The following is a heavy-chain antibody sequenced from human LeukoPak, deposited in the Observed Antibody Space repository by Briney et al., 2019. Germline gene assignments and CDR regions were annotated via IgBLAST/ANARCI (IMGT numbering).Heavy chain of an antibody. CDR3: ARDGGWDGSGSYAES. CDR1: GYTFTSYA. J-gene: IGHJ4*02. CDR2: INAGNGNT. V-gene: IGHV1-3*03. D-gene: IGHD3-10*01. Sequence: VASVKVSCKASGYTFTSYAMHWVRQAPGQRLEWMGWINAGNGNTKYSQEFQGRVTITRDTSASTAYMELSSLRSEDMAVYYCARDGGWDGSGSYAESWGQGTLVTVSS.